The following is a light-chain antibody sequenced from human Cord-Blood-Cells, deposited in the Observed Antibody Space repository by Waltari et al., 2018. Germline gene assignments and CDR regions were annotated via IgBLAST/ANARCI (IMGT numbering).Light chain of an antibody. CDR1: PSISSW. CDR3: QQYNSYPYT. J-gene: IGKJ2*01. CDR2: DAS. Sequence: DIQMTQSPSTLSASVGDRVTITCRASPSISSWLAWYQQKPGKAPKLLIYDASSLESGVPSRFSGSGSGTEFTLTISSLQPDDFATYYCQQYNSYPYTFGQGTNLEIK. V-gene: IGKV1-5*01.